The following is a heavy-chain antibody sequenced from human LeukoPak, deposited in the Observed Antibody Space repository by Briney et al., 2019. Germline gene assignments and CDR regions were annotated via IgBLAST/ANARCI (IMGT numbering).Heavy chain of an antibody. CDR1: GFTFSGYW. CDR2: ITSDGSST. V-gene: IGHV3-74*01. J-gene: IGHJ4*02. CDR3: ARDYYDSGDY. Sequence: PGGSLRLSCAASGFTFSGYWMNWGRQAPGKGLVWVSRITSDGSSTFYADSVKGRFTISRDNAKNTLLLQMNSLRVEDTAVYYCARDYYDSGDYWGQGTLVTVSS. D-gene: IGHD3-10*01.